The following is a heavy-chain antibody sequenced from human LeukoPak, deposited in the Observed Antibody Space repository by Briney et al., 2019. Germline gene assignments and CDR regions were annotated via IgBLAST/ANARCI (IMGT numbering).Heavy chain of an antibody. CDR3: AGITMVRGVPHDAFDI. D-gene: IGHD3-10*01. Sequence: SETLSLTCTVSGGSISSYYWSWTRQPPGKGLEWIGRIYTSGSTNYNPSLKSRITISVDMSKNQFSLKLSSVTAADTAVYYCAGITMVRGVPHDAFDIWGQGTMVTVSS. J-gene: IGHJ3*02. V-gene: IGHV4-4*08. CDR2: IYTSGST. CDR1: GGSISSYY.